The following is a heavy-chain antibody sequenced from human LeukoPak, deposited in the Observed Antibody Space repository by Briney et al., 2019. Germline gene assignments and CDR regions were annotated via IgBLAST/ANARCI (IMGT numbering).Heavy chain of an antibody. CDR2: IYTSGST. V-gene: IGHV4-4*07. Sequence: SETLSLTCAVYGGSFSGYYWSWIRQPAGKGLEWIGRIYTSGSTNYNPSLKSRVTMSVDTSKNQFSLKLSSVTAADTAVYYCARDNTVTTYYYYYGMDVWGQGTTVTVSS. CDR1: GGSFSGYY. D-gene: IGHD4-17*01. CDR3: ARDNTVTTYYYYYGMDV. J-gene: IGHJ6*02.